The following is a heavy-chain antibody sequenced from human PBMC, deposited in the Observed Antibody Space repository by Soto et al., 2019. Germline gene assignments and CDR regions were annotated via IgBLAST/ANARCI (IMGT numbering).Heavy chain of an antibody. CDR3: VADVIADDNYSYYYGMDA. D-gene: IGHD1-1*01. J-gene: IGHJ6*04. V-gene: IGHV1-58*01. CDR2: IVVGSGNT. Sequence: SVKVSFKASGFTFTSSAVQWVRQARGQRLEWIGWIVVGSGNTNYAQKFQERVTITRDMSTSTAYMELSSLRSEDTAVDYCVADVIADDNYSYYYGMDAWGKGTTVTVSS. CDR1: GFTFTSSA.